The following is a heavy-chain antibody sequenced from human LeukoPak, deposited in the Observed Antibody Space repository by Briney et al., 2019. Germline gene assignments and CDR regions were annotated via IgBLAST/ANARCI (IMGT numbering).Heavy chain of an antibody. D-gene: IGHD3-22*01. J-gene: IGHJ4*02. CDR1: GFTFSSYG. CDR3: AKGYDSSGYYLDQ. CDR2: MRSDGSTK. Sequence: GGSLRLSCAASGFTFSSYGMHWVRQAPGKGLEWVAYMRSDGSTKYYADSVKGRFTISRDNSKNTLYLQMNSLRPEDTAVYYCAKGYDSSGYYLDQWGQGTLVTVSP. V-gene: IGHV3-30*02.